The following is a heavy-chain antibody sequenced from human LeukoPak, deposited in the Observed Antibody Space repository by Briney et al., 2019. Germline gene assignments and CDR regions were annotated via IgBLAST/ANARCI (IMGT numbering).Heavy chain of an antibody. D-gene: IGHD3-10*01. Sequence: SETLSLTCAVYGGSFSGYYWSWIRQPPGKGLEWIGEINHSGSTNYNPSLKSRVTISVDTSKNQFSLKLSSVTAADTAVYYCAFSITMVRGVIKEDRPFDYWGQGTLVTVSS. CDR3: AFSITMVRGVIKEDRPFDY. J-gene: IGHJ4*02. CDR1: GGSFSGYY. V-gene: IGHV4-34*01. CDR2: INHSGST.